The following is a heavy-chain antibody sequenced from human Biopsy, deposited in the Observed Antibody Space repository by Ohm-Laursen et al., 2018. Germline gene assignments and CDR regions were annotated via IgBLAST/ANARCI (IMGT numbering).Heavy chain of an antibody. D-gene: IGHD5-12*01. J-gene: IGHJ4*02. CDR1: GGSFSGSY. CDR2: MSHGGST. Sequence: SETLSLTCAVYGGSFSGSYWTWIRQPPGKGLEWLGEMSHGGSTNHNPSLKSRVTISMDTSKNQFSLKLTSVTAADTAVYYCARWEVGYSANDLRFDYWGQGTLVTVSS. CDR3: ARWEVGYSANDLRFDY. V-gene: IGHV4-34*01.